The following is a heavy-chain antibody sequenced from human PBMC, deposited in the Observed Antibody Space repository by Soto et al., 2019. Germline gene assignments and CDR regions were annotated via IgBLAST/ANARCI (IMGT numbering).Heavy chain of an antibody. V-gene: IGHV3-33*08. CDR1: GFTFSSYS. Sequence: GGSLRLSCAASGFTFSSYSMNWVRQAPGKGLEWVAVIWYDGSNKYYADSVKGRFTISRDNSKNTLYLQMNSLRAEDTAVYYCARGRFRSWFFDYWGQGTLVTVSS. CDR3: ARGRFRSWFFDY. J-gene: IGHJ4*02. CDR2: IWYDGSNK. D-gene: IGHD6-13*01.